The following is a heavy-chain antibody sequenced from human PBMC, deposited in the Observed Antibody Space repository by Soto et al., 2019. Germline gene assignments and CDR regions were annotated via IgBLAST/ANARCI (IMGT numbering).Heavy chain of an antibody. D-gene: IGHD1-1*01. CDR2: ISSDGSNR. Sequence: QVQLVESGGGVVQPGRSLRLSCAASGFIFSSYAMHWVRQAPGKGLEWVAVISSDGSNRYYADSVGGRFTISRDNSENTVYLHMSSLTGDDTAVFYCAKAPWNLAHTHSFDFWGQGNLVTVSS. CDR1: GFIFSSYA. V-gene: IGHV3-30-3*01. CDR3: AKAPWNLAHTHSFDF. J-gene: IGHJ4*02.